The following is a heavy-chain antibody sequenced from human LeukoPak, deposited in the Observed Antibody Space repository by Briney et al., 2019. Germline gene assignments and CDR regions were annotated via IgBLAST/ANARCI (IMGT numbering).Heavy chain of an antibody. CDR2: IYYSGST. Sequence: SETLSLTCTVSGGSISSSSYYWGWIRQPPGKGLEWIGSIYYSGSTYYNPSLKSRVTISVDTSKNQFSLKLSSVTAADTAVYYCARTRGVPYGDYLNDYWGRGTLVTVSS. V-gene: IGHV4-39*01. CDR3: ARTRGVPYGDYLNDY. CDR1: GGSISSSSYY. J-gene: IGHJ4*02. D-gene: IGHD4-17*01.